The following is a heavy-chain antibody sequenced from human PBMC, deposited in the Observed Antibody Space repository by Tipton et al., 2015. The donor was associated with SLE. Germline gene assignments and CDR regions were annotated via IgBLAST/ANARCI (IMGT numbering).Heavy chain of an antibody. D-gene: IGHD5-24*01. CDR2: IYYGGST. V-gene: IGHV4-39*01. CDR1: DDSISSSSYF. CDR3: ARQENAFDI. J-gene: IGHJ3*02. Sequence: TLSLTCTVSDDSISSSSYFWGWIRQPPGKGLEWIGTIYYGGSTYYNPSLKSRVTMSVYTSKNQFSLKLNSVTAADTAVYYCARQENAFDIWGQGTMVTVSS.